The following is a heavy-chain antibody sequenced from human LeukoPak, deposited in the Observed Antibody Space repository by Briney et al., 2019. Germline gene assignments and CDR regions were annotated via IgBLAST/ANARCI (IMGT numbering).Heavy chain of an antibody. CDR3: ARGVDYYDSSSYYYWFDP. V-gene: IGHV1-2*06. D-gene: IGHD3-22*01. Sequence: GASVKVCCKASGYTFTDDYIHWVRQAPGQGLEWMGRINFNSGGKNYAQKFQGRVTMTRDTSISTAYMELSRLKSDDTAVYYCARGVDYYDSSSYYYWFDPWGQGTLVTVSS. CDR2: INFNSGGK. J-gene: IGHJ5*02. CDR1: GYTFTDDY.